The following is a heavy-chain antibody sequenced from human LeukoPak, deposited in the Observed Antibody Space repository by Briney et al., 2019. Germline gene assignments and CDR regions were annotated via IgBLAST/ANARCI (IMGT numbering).Heavy chain of an antibody. J-gene: IGHJ4*02. D-gene: IGHD2-8*01. V-gene: IGHV3-7*01. CDR2: IREDGSEK. Sequence: GGSLRLSCAASGFTFSSSWMSWVRQAPGKGGERGARIREDGSEKNSVESVKGGVTISREKAKKTLYMQMDRVRAEDTAVYYCARGPTNGQAFDYWGQGTLVSVSS. CDR1: GFTFSSSW. CDR3: ARGPTNGQAFDY.